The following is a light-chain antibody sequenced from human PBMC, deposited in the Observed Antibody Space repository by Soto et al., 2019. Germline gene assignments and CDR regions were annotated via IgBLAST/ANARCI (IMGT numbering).Light chain of an antibody. Sequence: EIVMTQSPATLSVSPGERATLSCRASQSVSSNLAWYQQKPGQAPRLLIYGASTRATGIPARFSGSGSGTEFTLNIRSLQSEDFAVSYCQQYNNWPWTFGQGTKVEIK. CDR3: QQYNNWPWT. CDR1: QSVSSN. V-gene: IGKV3-15*01. CDR2: GAS. J-gene: IGKJ1*01.